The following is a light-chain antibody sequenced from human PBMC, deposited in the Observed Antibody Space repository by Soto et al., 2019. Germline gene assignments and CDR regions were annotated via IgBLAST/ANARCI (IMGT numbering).Light chain of an antibody. CDR2: SNN. CDR1: SSKIGSNT. J-gene: IGLJ1*01. CDR3: AAWDDSLNGYV. V-gene: IGLV1-44*01. Sequence: QSVLTQPPSASGTPGQRVTISCSGSSSKIGSNTVNWYQQLPGTAPKLLIYSNNQRPSGVPDRFSGPKSGTSASLAISGLQSEDEADYYCAAWDDSLNGYVFGTGTKVTVL.